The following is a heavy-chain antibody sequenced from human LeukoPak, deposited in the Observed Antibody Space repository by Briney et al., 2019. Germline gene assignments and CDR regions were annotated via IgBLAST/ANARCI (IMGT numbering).Heavy chain of an antibody. Sequence: GGSLRLSCAASGFTFGSYGMNWVRQAPGKGLEWVSGINWNGGSTGYADSVKGRFTISRDNAKNSLYLQMNSLRAEDTALYYCARDYDSSGYSDAFDIWGQGTMVTVSS. CDR3: ARDYDSSGYSDAFDI. J-gene: IGHJ3*02. CDR1: GFTFGSYG. V-gene: IGHV3-20*04. CDR2: INWNGGST. D-gene: IGHD3-22*01.